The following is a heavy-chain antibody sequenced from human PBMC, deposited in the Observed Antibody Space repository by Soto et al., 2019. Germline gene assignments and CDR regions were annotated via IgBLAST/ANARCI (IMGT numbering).Heavy chain of an antibody. Sequence: GESLKVSCKGSGYSFTSYWIGWVRQMPGKGLEWMGIIYPGDSDTRYSPSFQGQVTISADKSISTAYLQWSSLKASDTAMYYCARSREDYYDSSGPRNPFDYWGQGTLVTVSS. CDR2: IYPGDSDT. D-gene: IGHD3-22*01. CDR1: GYSFTSYW. CDR3: ARSREDYYDSSGPRNPFDY. V-gene: IGHV5-51*01. J-gene: IGHJ4*02.